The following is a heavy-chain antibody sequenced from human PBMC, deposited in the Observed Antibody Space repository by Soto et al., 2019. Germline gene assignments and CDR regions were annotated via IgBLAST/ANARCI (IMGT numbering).Heavy chain of an antibody. CDR3: ARGGGWGYSGYDFGRY. D-gene: IGHD5-12*01. J-gene: IGHJ4*02. Sequence: QVQLVQSGAEVKKPGVSVKVSCKASGYTFTGYYMHWVRQAPGQGLEWMGWINPNSGGTNYAQKFQGWVTMTRDTSISTAYMELSRLRSDDTAVYYCARGGGWGYSGYDFGRYWGQGTLVTVSS. V-gene: IGHV1-2*04. CDR2: INPNSGGT. CDR1: GYTFTGYY.